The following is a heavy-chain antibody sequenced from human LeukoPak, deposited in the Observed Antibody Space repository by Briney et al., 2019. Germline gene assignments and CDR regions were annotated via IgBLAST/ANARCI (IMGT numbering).Heavy chain of an antibody. CDR1: GGSINNYF. Sequence: SETLSLTCTVSGGSINNYFWSWIRQPPGKGLEWIGYIYYLGSTNYNPSLRSRLTISVDTSKNQFSLKLNSMTPADTAVYYCTRGPGNWKSFFDYWGQGALVTVSS. CDR3: TRGPGNWKSFFDY. D-gene: IGHD1-1*01. J-gene: IGHJ4*02. CDR2: IYYLGST. V-gene: IGHV4-59*01.